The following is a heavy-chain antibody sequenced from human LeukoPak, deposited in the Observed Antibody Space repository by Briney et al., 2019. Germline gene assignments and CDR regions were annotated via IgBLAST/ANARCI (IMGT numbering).Heavy chain of an antibody. D-gene: IGHD6-6*01. J-gene: IGHJ4*02. V-gene: IGHV1-18*01. CDR1: GYTFTSYG. Sequence: GASVKVACKASGYTFTSYGISWVRQAPGQGLELMGWISAYNGNTNYAQKLQGRVTMTTDTSTSTAYMELRSLRSDDTAVYYCAVLIAARPWVRFDYWGQGTLVTVSS. CDR2: ISAYNGNT. CDR3: AVLIAARPWVRFDY.